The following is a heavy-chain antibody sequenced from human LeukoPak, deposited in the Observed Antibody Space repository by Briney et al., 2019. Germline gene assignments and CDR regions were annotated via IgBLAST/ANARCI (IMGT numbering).Heavy chain of an antibody. Sequence: GGSLRLSCAASGFTFSSYSMNWVRQAPGKGLEWVSSISSSSSDIYYADSVKGRFTISRDNAKNSLYLQMNSLRAEDTAVYYCARDPPYSSSSEGDYWGQGTLVTVSS. CDR2: ISSSSSDI. D-gene: IGHD6-6*01. CDR1: GFTFSSYS. CDR3: ARDPPYSSSSEGDY. J-gene: IGHJ4*02. V-gene: IGHV3-21*01.